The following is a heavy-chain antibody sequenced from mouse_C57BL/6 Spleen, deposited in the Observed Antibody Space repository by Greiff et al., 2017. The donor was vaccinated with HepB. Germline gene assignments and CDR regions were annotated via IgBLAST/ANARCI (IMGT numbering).Heavy chain of an antibody. CDR3: SSCDYSSSLYWYIDF. D-gene: IGHD1-1*01. J-gene: IGHJ1*01. Sequence: VQGVESGPELVKPGASVKLSCKASGYTFTSYDINWVKQRPGQGLEWIGWIYPRDGSTKYNEKFKGKATLTVDTSNSTAYMELHSLTSEDSAVYFCSSCDYSSSLYWYIDFWGAVTTVTVSS. V-gene: IGHV1-85*01. CDR1: GYTFTSYD. CDR2: IYPRDGST.